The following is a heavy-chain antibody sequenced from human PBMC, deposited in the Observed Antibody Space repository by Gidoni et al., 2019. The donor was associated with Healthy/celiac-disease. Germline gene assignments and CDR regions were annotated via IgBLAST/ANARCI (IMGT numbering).Heavy chain of an antibody. D-gene: IGHD3-16*01. CDR3: ARQRGGYLDWFDP. J-gene: IGHJ5*02. CDR2: IYYSGST. Sequence: QVQLQESGPGLLKPSETLSLTCSVSGASISSYYWSWIRQPPGKGLEWIGYIYYSGSTKNNTSLKSRVTISVDTSKNQLSLKLSSVTAADTAVYYCARQRGGYLDWFDPWGQGTLVTVSS. CDR1: GASISSYY. V-gene: IGHV4-59*01.